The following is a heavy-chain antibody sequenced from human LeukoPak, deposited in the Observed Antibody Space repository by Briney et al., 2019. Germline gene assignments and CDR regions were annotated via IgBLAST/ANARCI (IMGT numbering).Heavy chain of an antibody. CDR2: ITWNSGDI. D-gene: IGHD2-2*01. J-gene: IGHJ4*02. CDR3: AKDTCSSTSCSNDY. Sequence: PGRSLRLSCAASGFTFDDYAMHWVRQAPGKGLEWVSGITWNSGDIGYADSVKGRFTISRDNAKNSLYLQTNSLRAEDTALYYCAKDTCSSTSCSNDYWGQGTLVTVSS. CDR1: GFTFDDYA. V-gene: IGHV3-9*01.